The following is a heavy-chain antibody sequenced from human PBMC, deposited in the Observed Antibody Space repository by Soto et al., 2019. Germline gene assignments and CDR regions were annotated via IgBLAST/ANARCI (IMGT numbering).Heavy chain of an antibody. CDR2: INHSGST. V-gene: IGHV4-34*01. D-gene: IGHD2-15*01. CDR1: GGSFSGYY. J-gene: IGHJ4*02. CDR3: ARGRSDDIVVVVAATPLYYFDD. Sequence: SETLSLTCAVYGGSFSGYYWSWIRQPPGKGLEWIGEINHSGSTNYNPSLKSRVTISVDTSKNQFSLKLSSVTAADTAVYYCARGRSDDIVVVVAATPLYYFDDWGQGTLVTVSS.